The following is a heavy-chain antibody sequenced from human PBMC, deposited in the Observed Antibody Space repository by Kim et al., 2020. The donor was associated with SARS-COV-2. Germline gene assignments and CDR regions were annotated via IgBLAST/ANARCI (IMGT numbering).Heavy chain of an antibody. CDR3: ARPSGPSLLWFGELLSDPPNWFDP. CDR2: INTNTGNP. V-gene: IGHV7-4-1*02. D-gene: IGHD3-10*01. CDR1: GYTFTSYA. J-gene: IGHJ5*02. Sequence: ASVKVSCKASGYTFTSYAMNWVRQAPGQGLEWMGWINTNTGNPTYAQGFTGRFVFSLDTSVSTAYLQISSLKAEDTAVYYCARPSGPSLLWFGELLSDPPNWFDPWGQGTLVTVSS.